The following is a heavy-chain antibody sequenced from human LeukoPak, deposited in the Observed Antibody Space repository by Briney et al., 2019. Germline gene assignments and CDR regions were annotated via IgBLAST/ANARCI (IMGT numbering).Heavy chain of an antibody. J-gene: IGHJ4*02. CDR3: ARSRFYFDSSGYYGSANLFDY. Sequence: PSETLSLTCSVSGGSISSGGYYCSWIRQHPGKGLEWIGYMYYSGSTYYNPSLKSRVTISRDTSKNQFSLKLSSVTAADTAVYYCARSRFYFDSSGYYGSANLFDYWGRGTLVTVSS. CDR2: MYYSGST. CDR1: GGSISSGGYY. V-gene: IGHV4-31*03. D-gene: IGHD3-22*01.